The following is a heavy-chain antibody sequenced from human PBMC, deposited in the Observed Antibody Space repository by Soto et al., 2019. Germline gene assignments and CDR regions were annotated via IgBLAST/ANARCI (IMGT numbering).Heavy chain of an antibody. Sequence: QVQLVQSGAEVKKPGASVKVSCKASGYTFTSYGISWVRQAPGQGLEWMGWISAYNGNTNYAQKLQGRVTMTTDTSTSTAYMELRSLRSDDPAVYYCARGLCSSTSCYGDDAFDIWGQGTMVTVSS. J-gene: IGHJ3*02. CDR2: ISAYNGNT. V-gene: IGHV1-18*01. D-gene: IGHD2-2*01. CDR3: ARGLCSSTSCYGDDAFDI. CDR1: GYTFTSYG.